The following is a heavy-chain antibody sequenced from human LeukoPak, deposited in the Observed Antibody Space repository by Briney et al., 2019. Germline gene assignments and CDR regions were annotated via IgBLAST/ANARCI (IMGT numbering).Heavy chain of an antibody. CDR3: ARHPEYLPFDY. Sequence: SETLSLTCAVSGYSISISYYWGWIRQPPGKALEWIASIFHSGTTYYNPSLKSRVTISVDTSKNQFSLKLSSVTAADTAVYYCARHPEYLPFDYWGQGTLVTVSS. D-gene: IGHD6-6*01. CDR1: GYSISISYY. V-gene: IGHV4-38-2*01. J-gene: IGHJ4*02. CDR2: IFHSGTT.